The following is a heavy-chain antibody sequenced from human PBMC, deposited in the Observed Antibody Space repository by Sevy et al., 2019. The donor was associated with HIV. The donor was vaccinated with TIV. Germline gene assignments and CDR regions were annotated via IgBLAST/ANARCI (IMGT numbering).Heavy chain of an antibody. J-gene: IGHJ6*03. V-gene: IGHV3-23*01. CDR2: ISGSGGST. CDR3: AKDGDSPGGRYYYMDV. Sequence: GGSLRLSCAASGFTFSSYAMSWVRQAPGKGLEWVSVISGSGGSTYYADSVKGRFTISRDNSKNTLYLQMNSLRAEDTAVYYCAKDGDSPGGRYYYMDVWGKGTTVTVSS. D-gene: IGHD3-10*01. CDR1: GFTFSSYA.